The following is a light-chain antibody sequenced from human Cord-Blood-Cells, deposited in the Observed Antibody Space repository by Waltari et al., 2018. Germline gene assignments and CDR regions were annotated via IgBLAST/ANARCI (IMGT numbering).Light chain of an antibody. J-gene: IGLJ3*02. CDR3: CSYAGSNWV. CDR1: HSDVGGYNY. V-gene: IGLV2-11*01. CDR2: DVS. Sequence: QSALTQPRPVSGSPGQSVTISCTGPHSDVGGYNYVSWYQQHPGKAPKLMIYDVSKRPSGVPDRFSGSKSGNTASLTISGLQAEDEADYYCCSYAGSNWVFGGGTKLTVL.